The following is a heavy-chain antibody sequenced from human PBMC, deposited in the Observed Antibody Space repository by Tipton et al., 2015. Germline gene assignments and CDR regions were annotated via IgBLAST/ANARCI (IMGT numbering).Heavy chain of an antibody. V-gene: IGHV4-38-2*02. Sequence: TLSLTCAVPAYSISSDYYWGWIRQTPGKGLEWIGYISQRDGTNYNPSLKSRVTISTDTSKNQFFLNLTSVTAADTAVYFCARDLEHGMDVWGQGTTVTVS. D-gene: IGHD5-24*01. CDR1: AYSISSDYY. CDR3: ARDLEHGMDV. J-gene: IGHJ6*02. CDR2: ISQRDGT.